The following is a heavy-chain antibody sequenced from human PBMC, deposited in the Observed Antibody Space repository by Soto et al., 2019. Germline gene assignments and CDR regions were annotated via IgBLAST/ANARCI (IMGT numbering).Heavy chain of an antibody. Sequence: EVQLVESGGGLVKPGRSLRLSCTASGFTFGDYAMSWFRQAPGKGLEWVGFIRSKAYGGTTEYAASVKGRFTISRDDSKSIAYLQMNSLKTEDTAVYYCTRLYSSGWYYFDYWGQGTLVTVSS. D-gene: IGHD6-19*01. V-gene: IGHV3-49*05. CDR1: GFTFGDYA. CDR3: TRLYSSGWYYFDY. J-gene: IGHJ4*02. CDR2: IRSKAYGGTT.